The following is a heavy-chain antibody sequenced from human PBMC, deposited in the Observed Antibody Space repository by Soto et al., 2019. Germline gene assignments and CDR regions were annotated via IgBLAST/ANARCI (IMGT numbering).Heavy chain of an antibody. V-gene: IGHV4-59*12. CDR3: ARGLGRVYSYGRGSKNWFDS. D-gene: IGHD5-18*01. Sequence: PSETLSLTCTVSKGSISNYYWSCIRQTPRKGLEWLVHIYLSGTTNYHPSLIDRATIAVDTSKNQFSLKLSSVTAADTAVYYCARGLGRVYSYGRGSKNWFDSWGKGTLLTVSS. CDR1: KGSISNYY. CDR2: IYLSGTT. J-gene: IGHJ5*02.